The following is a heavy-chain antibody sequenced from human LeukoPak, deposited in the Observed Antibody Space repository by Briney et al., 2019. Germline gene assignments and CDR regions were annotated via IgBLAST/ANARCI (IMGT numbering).Heavy chain of an antibody. CDR1: GFTFSSYW. CDR3: ARRGSGSAFDV. V-gene: IGHV3-7*01. Sequence: GGSLRLSCAASGFTFSSYWSWVRQAPGKGLGWVANTNQDGSEKYYVDSVKGRFTISRDNAKNSLYLQMNSLRVEDTAIYYCARRGSGSAFDVWGQGTMVTVSS. J-gene: IGHJ3*01. D-gene: IGHD6-25*01. CDR2: TNQDGSEK.